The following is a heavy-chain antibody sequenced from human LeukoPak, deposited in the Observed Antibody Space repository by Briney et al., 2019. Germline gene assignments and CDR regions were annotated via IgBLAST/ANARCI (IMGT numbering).Heavy chain of an antibody. V-gene: IGHV3-30-3*01. J-gene: IGHJ4*02. CDR3: ARGDDSRGYRIDY. D-gene: IGHD3-22*01. Sequence: GGSLRLSGAASGFTFSSYAMHWVRQAPGKGLEWVAVISYDGSNKYYADSVKGRFTISRDNSKNTLYLQMNSLRAEDTAVYYCARGDDSRGYRIDYWGQGTLVTVSS. CDR2: ISYDGSNK. CDR1: GFTFSSYA.